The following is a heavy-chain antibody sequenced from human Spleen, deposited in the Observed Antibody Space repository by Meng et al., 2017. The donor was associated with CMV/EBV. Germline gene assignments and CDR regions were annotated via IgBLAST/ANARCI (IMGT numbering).Heavy chain of an antibody. V-gene: IGHV3-21*01. CDR3: ARVRHYYDRSGYYILDY. CDR2: ISSSSSYI. CDR1: GFTFSSYS. Sequence: GESLKISCAASGFTFSSYSMNWVRQAPGKGLEWVSSISSSSSYIYYADSVKGRFTISRDSAKNSLYLQMNSLRAEDTAVYYCARVRHYYDRSGYYILDYWGQGTLVTVSS. D-gene: IGHD3-22*01. J-gene: IGHJ4*02.